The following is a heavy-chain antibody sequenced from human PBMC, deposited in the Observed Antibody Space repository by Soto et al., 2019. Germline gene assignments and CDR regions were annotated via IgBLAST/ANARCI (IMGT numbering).Heavy chain of an antibody. V-gene: IGHV1-2*04. CDR3: ARGLSATLVHVVVTAILDVWFDP. CDR2: INPNSGGT. Sequence: GASVKVSCKASGYTFTGYYMHWVRQAPGQGLEWMGWINPNSGGTNYAQKFQGWVTMTRDTSISTAYMELSRLRSDDTAVYYCARGLSATLVHVVVTAILDVWFDPWGQGTLVTVSS. D-gene: IGHD2-21*02. J-gene: IGHJ5*02. CDR1: GYTFTGYY.